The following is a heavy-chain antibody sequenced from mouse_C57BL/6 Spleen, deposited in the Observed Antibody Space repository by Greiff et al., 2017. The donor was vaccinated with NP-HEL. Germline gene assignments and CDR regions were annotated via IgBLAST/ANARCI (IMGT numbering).Heavy chain of an antibody. V-gene: IGHV1-85*01. CDR1: GYTFTSYD. CDR2: IYPRDGST. J-gene: IGHJ1*03. D-gene: IGHD1-1*01. Sequence: VQVVESGPELVKPGASVKLSCKASGYTFTSYDINWVKQRPGQGLEWIGWIYPRDGSTKYNEKFKGKATLTVDTSSSTAYMELHSLTSEDSAVYFCARNHYYGSSYDWYFDVWGTGTTVTVSS. CDR3: ARNHYYGSSYDWYFDV.